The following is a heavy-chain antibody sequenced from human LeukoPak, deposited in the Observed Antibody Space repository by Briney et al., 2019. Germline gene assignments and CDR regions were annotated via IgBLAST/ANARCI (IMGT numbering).Heavy chain of an antibody. Sequence: GGSLRLSCAASGFTFSYYSMNWVRQAPGKGLEWVSCISSSGSSMYYADSVKGRFTISRDNAKNSVYLQMNSLRDEDTAVYYCARQTTVFDNWGQGTLVTVSS. V-gene: IGHV3-48*02. D-gene: IGHD1-1*01. CDR1: GFTFSYYS. J-gene: IGHJ4*02. CDR2: ISSSGSSM. CDR3: ARQTTVFDN.